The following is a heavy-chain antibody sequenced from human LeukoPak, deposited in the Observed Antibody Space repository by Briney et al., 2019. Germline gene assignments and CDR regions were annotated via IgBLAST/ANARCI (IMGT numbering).Heavy chain of an antibody. V-gene: IGHV4-34*01. CDR3: ARGRGGSYRSRLIDC. Sequence: SETLSLTCAVYGGSFSGYYWSWIRQPPGKGLEWIGEINHSGSTNYNPSLKSRVTISVDTSKNQFSLKLSSVTAADTAVYYCARGRGGSYRSRLIDCWGQGTLVTVSS. J-gene: IGHJ4*02. CDR1: GGSFSGYY. D-gene: IGHD3-16*02. CDR2: INHSGST.